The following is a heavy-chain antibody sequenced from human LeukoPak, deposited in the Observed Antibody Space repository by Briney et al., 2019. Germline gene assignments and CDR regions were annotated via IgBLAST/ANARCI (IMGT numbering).Heavy chain of an antibody. CDR2: IYYSGST. CDR1: GGSISSSSYY. V-gene: IGHV4-39*03. CDR3: TQGAGWLIDY. D-gene: IGHD3-16*01. Sequence: SETLSLTRTVSGGSISSSSYYWGWIRQPPGKGLEWIGSIYYSGSTYYNPSLKSRVTISVDTSRNQFSLRLSSVTAADTAVYYCTQGAGWLIDYWGQGILVSVSS. J-gene: IGHJ4*02.